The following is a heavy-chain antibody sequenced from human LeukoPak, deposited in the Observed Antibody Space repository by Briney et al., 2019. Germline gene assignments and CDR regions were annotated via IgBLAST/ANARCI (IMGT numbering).Heavy chain of an antibody. J-gene: IGHJ4*02. D-gene: IGHD6-6*01. CDR1: GYTFTNNF. CDR3: AISIAARPFDY. V-gene: IGHV1-46*01. Sequence: ASVKVSCKASGYTFTNNFMHWVRQAPGQGLEWMGIINPSGDNTWYAQKFQGRVTMTRDMSTSTVYMELSSLRSEDTAVYYCAISIAARPFDYWGQGTLVTVSS. CDR2: INPSGDNT.